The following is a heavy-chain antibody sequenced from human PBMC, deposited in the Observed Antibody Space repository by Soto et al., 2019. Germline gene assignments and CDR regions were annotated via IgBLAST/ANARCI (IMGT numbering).Heavy chain of an antibody. V-gene: IGHV3-23*01. D-gene: IGHD3-3*01. J-gene: IGHJ4*02. Sequence: PGGSLRLSCAASGFTFSSYAMSWVRQAPGKGLEWVSAISGSGGSTYYADSVKGRFTISRDNSKNTLYLQMNSLRAEDTAVYYCASEVPHYDFWSGHFDYWGQGTLVTVPQ. CDR1: GFTFSSYA. CDR3: ASEVPHYDFWSGHFDY. CDR2: ISGSGGST.